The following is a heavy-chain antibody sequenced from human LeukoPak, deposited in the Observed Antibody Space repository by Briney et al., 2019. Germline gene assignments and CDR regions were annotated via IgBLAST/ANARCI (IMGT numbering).Heavy chain of an antibody. D-gene: IGHD6-19*01. CDR1: GFTFSSYS. V-gene: IGHV3-21*01. CDR2: ISSSSTDI. CDR3: ATGQWLPDY. Sequence: TGGSLRLSCAASGFTFSSYSMNWVRQAPGKGLEWVSSISSSSTDIYYADSVKGRFTISRDNAKNSLYLQMNSLRVEDTAVYYCATGQWLPDYWGQGTLVTVSS. J-gene: IGHJ4*02.